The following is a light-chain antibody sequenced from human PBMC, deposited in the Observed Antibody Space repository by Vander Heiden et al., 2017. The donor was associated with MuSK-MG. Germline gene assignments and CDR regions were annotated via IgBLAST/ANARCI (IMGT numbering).Light chain of an antibody. V-gene: IGLV2-14*03. J-gene: IGLJ3*02. CDR3: RSYTSRSTPWV. CDR1: SSDVDVYNY. CDR2: DVT. Sequence: QSALTQPASVSGSLGHSITISCTGSSSDVDVYNYVSWYQQHPGKDNKRVMGDVTNRPSGVSDHVSGSKSGNTASLSISGLQAEDEADYYCRSYTSRSTPWVVGGRNTLTVL.